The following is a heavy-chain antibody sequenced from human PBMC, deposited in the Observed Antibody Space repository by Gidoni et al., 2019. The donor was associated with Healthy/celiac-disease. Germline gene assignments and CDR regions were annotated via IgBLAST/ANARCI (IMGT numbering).Heavy chain of an antibody. J-gene: IGHJ6*03. CDR2: ISSSGSTI. CDR1: GFTFSSYE. D-gene: IGHD3-10*01. V-gene: IGHV3-48*03. CDR3: ARETGQELREPSDYYMDV. Sequence: EVQLVESGGGLVQHGGSLRLSCAASGFTFSSYEMNWVRQAPGKGLEWVSYISSSGSTIYYADSVKGRFTISRDNAKNSLYLQMNSLSAEDTAVYYCARETGQELREPSDYYMDVWGKGTTVTVSS.